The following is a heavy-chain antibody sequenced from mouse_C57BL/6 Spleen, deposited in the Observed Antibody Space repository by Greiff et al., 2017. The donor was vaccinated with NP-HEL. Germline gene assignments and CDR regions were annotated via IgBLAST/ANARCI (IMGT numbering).Heavy chain of an antibody. V-gene: IGHV1-18*01. J-gene: IGHJ4*01. D-gene: IGHD1-1*01. CDR2: INPNNGGT. Sequence: VQLQQSGPELVKPGASVKIPCKASGYTFTDYNMDWVKQSHGQSLEWIGDINPNNGGTIYNQKFKGKATLTVDKSSSTAYMELRSLTSEDTAVYYCARGDYYGSSYGGYYAMDYWGQGTSVTVSS. CDR1: GYTFTDYN. CDR3: ARGDYYGSSYGGYYAMDY.